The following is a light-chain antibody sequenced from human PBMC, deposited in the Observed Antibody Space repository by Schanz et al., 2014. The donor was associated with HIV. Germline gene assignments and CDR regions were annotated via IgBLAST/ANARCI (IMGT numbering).Light chain of an antibody. V-gene: IGKV1-27*01. CDR1: QGISNF. J-gene: IGKJ1*01. Sequence: DIQMTQSPSSLSVSIGDRVTLTCRASQGISNFLAWDQQKPGKVPRLLIYSASTLQSGVPSRFSGSGSGTYFTLTITSLQPEDVATYYCQKYDRAPWTFGQGTKVEIK. CDR3: QKYDRAPWT. CDR2: SAS.